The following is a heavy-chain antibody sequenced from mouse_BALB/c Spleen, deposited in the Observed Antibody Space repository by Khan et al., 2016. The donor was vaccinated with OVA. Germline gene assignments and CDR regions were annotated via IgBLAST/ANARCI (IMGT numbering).Heavy chain of an antibody. CDR1: GYTFTNYG. V-gene: IGHV9-1*02. J-gene: IGHJ1*01. CDR2: INTYTGEP. CDR3: ARISSYWYSDV. D-gene: IGHD6-2*01. Sequence: QIQLVQSGPELKKPGETVKISCKASGYTFTNYGMNWVKQAPGKGLKWMGWINTYTGEPTYADDFNGRFAFSLETSASTAYLQINNLKNEDMTTYFCARISSYWYSDVWGAGTTVTVAS.